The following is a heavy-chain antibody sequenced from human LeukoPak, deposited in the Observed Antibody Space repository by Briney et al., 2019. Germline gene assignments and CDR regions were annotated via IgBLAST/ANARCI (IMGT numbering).Heavy chain of an antibody. J-gene: IGHJ3*02. CDR2: INYSGST. Sequence: SETLSLTCAVSGYSISSGYYWSWIHQPPGKGLEWIGYINYSGSTYYNPSLKSRVTISVDTSKNQFSLKLSSVTAADTAVYYCARADSVVVPAATSGAFDIWGQGTMVTVSS. D-gene: IGHD2-2*01. CDR1: GYSISSGYY. V-gene: IGHV4-30-4*08. CDR3: ARADSVVVPAATSGAFDI.